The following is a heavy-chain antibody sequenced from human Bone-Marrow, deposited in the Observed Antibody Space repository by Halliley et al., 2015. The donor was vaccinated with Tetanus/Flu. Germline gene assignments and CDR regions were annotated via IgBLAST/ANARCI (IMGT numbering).Heavy chain of an antibody. CDR2: LYYSGST. V-gene: IGHV4-61*01. CDR3: ARGSRNYHGNFYFDH. D-gene: IGHD3-3*01. J-gene: IGHJ4*02. Sequence: TLSLTCTVSGDSVSRSLHYWSWIRQPPGRGLEWIGYLYYSGSTNNNPSLKSRVSMSVDTSKNQFSLKLSSVTAADTAVYYCARGSRNYHGNFYFDHWGQGILVSVSS. CDR1: GDSVSRSLHY.